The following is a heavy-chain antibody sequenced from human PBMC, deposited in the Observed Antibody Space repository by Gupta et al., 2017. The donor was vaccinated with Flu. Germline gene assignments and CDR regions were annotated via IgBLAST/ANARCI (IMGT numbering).Heavy chain of an antibody. CDR1: GYSFTSYW. V-gene: IGHV5-10-1*01. J-gene: IGHJ5*02. Sequence: EVQLVQSGAEVKKPGESLRISCKGSGYSFTSYWISWVRQMPGKGLEWMGRIDPSDSYTNYSPSFQGHVTISADKSISTAYLQWSSLKASDTAMYYCARQGSGTTFGLWFDPWGQGTLVTVSS. CDR3: ARQGSGTTFGLWFDP. CDR2: IDPSDSYT. D-gene: IGHD1-7*01.